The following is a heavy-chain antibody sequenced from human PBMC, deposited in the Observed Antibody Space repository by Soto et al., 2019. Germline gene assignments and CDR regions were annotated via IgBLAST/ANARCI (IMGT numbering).Heavy chain of an antibody. CDR1: GFTFSSYG. Sequence: PGQSLKISCAASGFTFSSYGMHWVRQAPGKGLEWVAVISYDGSNKYYADSVKGRFTISRDNSKNTLYLQMNSLRAEDTAVYYCIYYYDSSGFHFVYWGQGTLVIVSS. CDR2: ISYDGSNK. CDR3: IYYYDSSGFHFVY. V-gene: IGHV3-30*03. J-gene: IGHJ4*02. D-gene: IGHD3-22*01.